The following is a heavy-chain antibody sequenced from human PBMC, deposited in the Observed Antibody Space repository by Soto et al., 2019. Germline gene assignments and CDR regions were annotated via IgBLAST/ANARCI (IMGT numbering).Heavy chain of an antibody. V-gene: IGHV1-46*01. CDR1: GYTFTSYY. D-gene: IGHD1-26*01. CDR3: AREKTGELPNAFDI. Sequence: ASVKVSCKASGYTFTSYYMHWVRQAPGQGLEWMGIINPSGGSANYAQKFQGRVTITTDKSTSTAYMELSSLRSEDTAVYYCAREKTGELPNAFDIWGQGTMVTVSS. CDR2: INPSGGSA. J-gene: IGHJ3*02.